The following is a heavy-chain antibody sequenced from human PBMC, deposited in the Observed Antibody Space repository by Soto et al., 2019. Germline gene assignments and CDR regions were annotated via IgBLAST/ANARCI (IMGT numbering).Heavy chain of an antibody. CDR2: ISAYNGNT. CDR1: GYTFTSYG. V-gene: IGHV1-18*01. J-gene: IGHJ4*02. Sequence: ASVKVSCKASGYTFTSYGISWVRQAPGQGLEWMGWISAYNGNTNYAQKLQGRVTMTTDTSTSTAYMELRSLRSDDTAVYYCARDQDYYDSSGCDCWGQGTLVTVSS. D-gene: IGHD3-22*01. CDR3: ARDQDYYDSSGCDC.